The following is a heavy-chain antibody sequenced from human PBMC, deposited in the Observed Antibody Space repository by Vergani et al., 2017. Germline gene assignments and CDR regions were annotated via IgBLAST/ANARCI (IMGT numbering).Heavy chain of an antibody. CDR3: AKVQRLWFGEPHTWFDP. D-gene: IGHD3-10*01. J-gene: IGHJ5*02. CDR2: ISYDGSNK. V-gene: IGHV3-30*18. CDR1: GFTFSSYG. Sequence: QVQLVESGGGVVQPGRSLRLSCAASGFTFSSYGMHWVRQAPGKGLEWVAVISYDGSNKYYADSVKGRFTISRDNSKNTLYLQMNSLRAEDTAVYYCAKVQRLWFGEPHTWFDPWGQGTLVTVSS.